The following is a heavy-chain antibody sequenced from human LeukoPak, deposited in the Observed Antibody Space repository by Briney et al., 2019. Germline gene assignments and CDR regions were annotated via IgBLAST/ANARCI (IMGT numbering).Heavy chain of an antibody. Sequence: PGGSLRLSCAASGFTFSSYSMNWVRQPPGKGLEWIGEIYHSGSTNYNPSLKSRVTISVDTSKNQFYLKLSSVTAADTAVYYCARTPAREDYYYYMDVWGKGTTVTVSS. CDR2: IYHSGST. J-gene: IGHJ6*03. V-gene: IGHV4-4*02. CDR1: GFTFSSYS. CDR3: ARTPAREDYYYYMDV.